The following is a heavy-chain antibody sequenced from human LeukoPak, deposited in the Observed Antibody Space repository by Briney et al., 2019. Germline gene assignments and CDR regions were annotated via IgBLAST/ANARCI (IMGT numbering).Heavy chain of an antibody. J-gene: IGHJ4*02. CDR3: TTAGESPIRYFDY. CDR2: MNPNSGNT. V-gene: IGHV1-8*01. D-gene: IGHD3-9*01. CDR1: GYSFSSYD. Sequence: ASVKVSCKASGYSFSSYDINWVRQATGQGLEWMGWMNPNSGNTGYAQKFQGRVTMTRSTSINPAYMELSGLISEDPAVYFFTTAGESPIRYFDYWGQGTLVTVSS.